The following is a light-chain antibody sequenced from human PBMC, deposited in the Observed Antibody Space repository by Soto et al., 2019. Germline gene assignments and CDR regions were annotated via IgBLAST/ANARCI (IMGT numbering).Light chain of an antibody. V-gene: IGKV1-39*01. Sequence: DIQMTQSPSSLSAFVGDRVTITCRASQTIDNYLNWYQQKPGRPPRLLMHTASTFQSGVPSRFSGSGTGTRFTLTISSLQPEDSATYYCQQSYSTPQTFGGGTKVEI. CDR2: TAS. CDR3: QQSYSTPQT. J-gene: IGKJ4*01. CDR1: QTIDNY.